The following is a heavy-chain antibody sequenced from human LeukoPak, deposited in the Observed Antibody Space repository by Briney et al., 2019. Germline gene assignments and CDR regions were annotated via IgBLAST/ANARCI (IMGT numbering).Heavy chain of an antibody. Sequence: ASVKVSCKASGYTFTSYDINWVRQATGQGLEWMGWMNPNSGNTGYAQKFQGRVTMTRNTSISTAYMELSSLRSEDTAVYYCATMYGSGSEYNWFDPWGQGTLVTVSS. CDR1: GYTFTSYD. J-gene: IGHJ5*02. V-gene: IGHV1-8*01. CDR3: ATMYGSGSEYNWFDP. CDR2: MNPNSGNT. D-gene: IGHD3-10*01.